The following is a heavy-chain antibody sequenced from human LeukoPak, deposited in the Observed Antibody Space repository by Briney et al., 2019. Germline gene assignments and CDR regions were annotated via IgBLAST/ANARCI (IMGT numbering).Heavy chain of an antibody. CDR3: AREWGERDGWGVDGVDV. CDR2: IDRDGRVQ. CDR1: GFTTHYW. Sequence: TGGSLRLSCTASGFTTHYWLNWVRQSPGKGLEWVANIDRDGRVQHYVDSVEGRFTISRDMSRNTVHLQMTNLRVDDTAVYYCAREWGERDGWGVDGVDVWGQGTPVIVSS. J-gene: IGHJ6*02. D-gene: IGHD3-10*01. V-gene: IGHV3-7*01.